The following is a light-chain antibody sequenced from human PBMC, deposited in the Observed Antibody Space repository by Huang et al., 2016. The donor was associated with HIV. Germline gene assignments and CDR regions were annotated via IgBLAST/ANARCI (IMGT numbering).Light chain of an antibody. Sequence: ERVMTQSPVTLSVSPGERATLSCRASQSISSNLAWYQQKPGQAPRLLIYDASTRATAIPARFSGSGSEIEFTLSISSLQSEDVAVYYCQQYNNWPRTFGLGTRLEIK. J-gene: IGKJ2*01. V-gene: IGKV3-15*01. CDR1: QSISSN. CDR2: DAS. CDR3: QQYNNWPRT.